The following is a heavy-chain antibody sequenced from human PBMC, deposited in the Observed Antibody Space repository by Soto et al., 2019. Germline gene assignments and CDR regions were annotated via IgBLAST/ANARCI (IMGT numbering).Heavy chain of an antibody. CDR2: ISSNGGST. Sequence: PGGSLRLSCSASGFTFSSYAMHWVRQAPGKGLEYVSAISSNGGSTYYADSVKGRFTISRDNSKNTLYLQMSSLRAEDTAVYYCVKGNYYDSSGYYYPGPRAIAFDIWGQGTMVTVSS. V-gene: IGHV3-64D*06. J-gene: IGHJ3*02. D-gene: IGHD3-22*01. CDR3: VKGNYYDSSGYYYPGPRAIAFDI. CDR1: GFTFSSYA.